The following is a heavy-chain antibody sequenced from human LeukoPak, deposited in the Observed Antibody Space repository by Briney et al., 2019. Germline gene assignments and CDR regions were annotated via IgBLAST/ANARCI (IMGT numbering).Heavy chain of an antibody. J-gene: IGHJ4*02. V-gene: IGHV1-2*02. CDR2: INPNSGGT. CDR3: ARANDYSAVDY. D-gene: IGHD4-11*01. CDR1: GYTFTGNF. Sequence: ASVKVSCKASGYTFTGNFMHWVRQAPGQGLEWMGWINPNSGGTNYAQKFQGRVTMTRDTSISTAYMELSRLRSDDTAVYYCARANDYSAVDYWGQGTLVTVSS.